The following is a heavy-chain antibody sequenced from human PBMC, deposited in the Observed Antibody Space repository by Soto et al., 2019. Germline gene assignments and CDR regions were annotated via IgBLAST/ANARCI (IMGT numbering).Heavy chain of an antibody. V-gene: IGHV3-23*01. J-gene: IGHJ6*03. D-gene: IGHD2-2*01. CDR3: AKRGVVPAAMRYYYYYMDV. Sequence: GGSLRLSCAASGFTFSSYAMSWVRQAPGKGLEWVSAISGSGGSTYYADSVKGRFTISRDNSKNTLYLQMNSLRAEDTAVYYCAKRGVVPAAMRYYYYYMDVWGKGTTVTV. CDR2: ISGSGGST. CDR1: GFTFSSYA.